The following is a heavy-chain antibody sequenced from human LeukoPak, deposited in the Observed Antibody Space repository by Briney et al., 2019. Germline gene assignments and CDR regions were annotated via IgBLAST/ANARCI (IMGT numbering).Heavy chain of an antibody. Sequence: QPGGSLRLSCAASGFTFSSYAMSWVRQAPGKGLEWVSAISGSGGSTYYADSVKGRFTISRDNSKNTLYLQMNSLRAEDTAVYYCAKRAIRLRIMITLGGGEFDYWGQGTLVTVSS. CDR1: GFTFSSYA. CDR3: AKRAIRLRIMITLGGGEFDY. CDR2: ISGSGGST. V-gene: IGHV3-23*01. D-gene: IGHD3-16*01. J-gene: IGHJ4*02.